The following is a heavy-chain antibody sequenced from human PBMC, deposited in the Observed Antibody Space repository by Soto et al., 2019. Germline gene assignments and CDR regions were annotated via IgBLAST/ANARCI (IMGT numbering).Heavy chain of an antibody. CDR2: ISSSSSYT. J-gene: IGHJ4*02. CDR3: ASSQVVVANFDY. Sequence: LRLSCSASGFTFSDYYMSWIRQAPGKGLEWVSYISSSSSYTNYADSVKGRFTISRDNAKNSLYLQMNSLRAEDTAVYYCASSQVVVANFDYWGQGTLVTVSS. D-gene: IGHD2-15*01. CDR1: GFTFSDYY. V-gene: IGHV3-11*06.